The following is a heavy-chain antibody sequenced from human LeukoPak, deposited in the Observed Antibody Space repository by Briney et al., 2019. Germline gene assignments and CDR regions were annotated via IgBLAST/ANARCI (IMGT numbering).Heavy chain of an antibody. D-gene: IGHD6-19*01. CDR1: GFAFCSYG. CDR2: IWYDGSNK. CDR3: ARAKDNSGRDGFDI. J-gene: IGHJ3*02. Sequence: PGGSLRLSCAASGFAFCSYGMHWVRQAPGKGLEWVAVIWYDGSNKYYVDSVKGRFTISRDNSKNTLYLQMNSLRAEDTAVYYCARAKDNSGRDGFDIWGQGTMVTVSS. V-gene: IGHV3-33*01.